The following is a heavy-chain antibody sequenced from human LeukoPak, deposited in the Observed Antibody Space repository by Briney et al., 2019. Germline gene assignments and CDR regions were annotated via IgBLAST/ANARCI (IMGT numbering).Heavy chain of an antibody. Sequence: PGGSLRLSCAASGFTFSDYNMRWIRQAPGKGLEWVSSISRSGSTKYYADSVKGRFTISRDNAKNSLYLQMKSLRAEDTAVYYCARERRGSGSPVGYWGQGTLVTVSS. J-gene: IGHJ4*02. CDR1: GFTFSDYN. CDR3: ARERRGSGSPVGY. CDR2: ISRSGSTK. V-gene: IGHV3-11*04. D-gene: IGHD1-26*01.